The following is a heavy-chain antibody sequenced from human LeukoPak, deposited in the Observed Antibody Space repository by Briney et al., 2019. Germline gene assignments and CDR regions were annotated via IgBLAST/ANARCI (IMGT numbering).Heavy chain of an antibody. CDR1: GGSISSSSYY. V-gene: IGHV4-39*01. CDR3: ATMVQGVHTYFGS. D-gene: IGHD3-10*01. Sequence: SETLSLTCTVSGGSISSSSYYWGWVRQPPGKELEWIGTIYNSGSTYYNPSLKSRVTISVDTSKNQFYLKLSSVIAADTAVYYCATMVQGVHTYFGSWGQGNLVAVSS. J-gene: IGHJ4*02. CDR2: IYNSGST.